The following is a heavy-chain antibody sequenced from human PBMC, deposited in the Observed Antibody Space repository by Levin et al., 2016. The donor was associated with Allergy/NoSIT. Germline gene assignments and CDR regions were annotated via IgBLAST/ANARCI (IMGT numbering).Heavy chain of an antibody. D-gene: IGHD3-22*01. CDR1: GGSISSYY. V-gene: IGHV4-4*07. J-gene: IGHJ6*02. CDR3: ARDSSGYLGGYYYGMDV. Sequence: SETLSLTCTVSGGSISSYYWSWIRQPAGKGLEWIGRIYTSGSTNYNPSLKSRVTMSVDTSKNQFSLKLSSVTAADTAVYYCARDSSGYLGGYYYGMDVWGQGTTVTVSS. CDR2: IYTSGST.